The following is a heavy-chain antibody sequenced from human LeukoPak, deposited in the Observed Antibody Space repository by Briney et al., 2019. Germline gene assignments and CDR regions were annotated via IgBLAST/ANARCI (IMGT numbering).Heavy chain of an antibody. CDR3: ARTMVRAANYYYGMDV. CDR2: ISSSSSYI. Sequence: PGGSLRLSCAASGFTFSSYSMNWVRQAPGKGLEWVSSISSSSSYIYYADSVKGRLTISRDNAKNSLYLQMSSLRAEDTAVYYCARTMVRAANYYYGMDVWGQGTTVTVSS. CDR1: GFTFSSYS. D-gene: IGHD3-10*01. V-gene: IGHV3-21*01. J-gene: IGHJ6*02.